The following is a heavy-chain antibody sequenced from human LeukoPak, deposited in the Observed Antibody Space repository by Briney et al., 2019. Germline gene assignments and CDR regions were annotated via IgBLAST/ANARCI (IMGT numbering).Heavy chain of an antibody. CDR3: ARKGYCSSASCYPFDY. D-gene: IGHD2-2*01. CDR1: GSAFTSNG. V-gene: IGHV1-18*04. J-gene: IGHJ4*02. Sequence: ASEKLSCKASGSAFTSNGISWVRQAPGQGLEWMGWISVYNGNTNYAQKLQGKVHITTDTSTRTDYIMLRSLRYEDTAVYSCARKGYCSSASCYPFDYWGQGTLVTVSS. CDR2: ISVYNGNT.